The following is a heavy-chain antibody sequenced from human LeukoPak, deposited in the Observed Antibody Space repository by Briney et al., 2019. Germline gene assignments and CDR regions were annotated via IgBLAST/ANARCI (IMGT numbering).Heavy chain of an antibody. V-gene: IGHV1-69*13. CDR2: IIPIFGTA. CDR1: GGTFSSYA. Sequence: ASVKVSCKASGGTFSSYAISWVRQAPGQGLEWMGGIIPIFGTANYAQKFQGRVTITADESTSTVYMELSSLRSEDTAVYYCASGRDGYNPDAFDIWGQGTMVTVSS. CDR3: ASGRDGYNPDAFDI. J-gene: IGHJ3*02. D-gene: IGHD5-24*01.